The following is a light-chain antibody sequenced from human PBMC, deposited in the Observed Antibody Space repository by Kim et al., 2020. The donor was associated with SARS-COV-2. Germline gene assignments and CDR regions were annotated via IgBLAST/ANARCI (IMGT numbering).Light chain of an antibody. Sequence: ESVGDRVTTTCRASQEIGNDLGWYQQNPGRGPKRLIYGASNVQSGVPSRFSGSGAETEFTLTIKSLQTEDFGIYFCLQHRTYPITFGQGTRLEIK. V-gene: IGKV1-17*01. CDR2: GAS. CDR3: LQHRTYPIT. CDR1: QEIGND. J-gene: IGKJ5*01.